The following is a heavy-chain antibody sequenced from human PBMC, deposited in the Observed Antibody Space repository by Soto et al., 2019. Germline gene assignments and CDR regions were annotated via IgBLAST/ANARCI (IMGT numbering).Heavy chain of an antibody. J-gene: IGHJ5*02. D-gene: IGHD2-21*02. CDR3: AKGGDRSEGRLDP. CDR1: GYSFSSYG. V-gene: IGHV3-30*18. CDR2: ILYDGSNK. Sequence: PGGSPRLSSAASGYSFSSYGMPWVRQAPGKGLEWVAAILYDGSNKYYADSVKGRFTISRDNSKNTLYLQMNSLRPEDTAVYYFAKGGDRSEGRLDPWGQRSQVTVSS.